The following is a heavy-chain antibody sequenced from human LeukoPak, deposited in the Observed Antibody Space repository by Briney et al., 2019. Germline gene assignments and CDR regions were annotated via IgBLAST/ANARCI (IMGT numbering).Heavy chain of an antibody. CDR1: GFSFSSYA. CDR3: AKDAVGYSYGWV. Sequence: GGSLRLSCAASGFSFSSYAMSWVRQTPGKGLEWVLAISGSGGNTYYADSVKGRFTISRDNSTTTLYLQMNSLRAEDTAVYYCAKDAVGYSYGWVWGQGTLVTVSS. CDR2: ISGSGGNT. V-gene: IGHV3-23*01. D-gene: IGHD5-18*01. J-gene: IGHJ4*02.